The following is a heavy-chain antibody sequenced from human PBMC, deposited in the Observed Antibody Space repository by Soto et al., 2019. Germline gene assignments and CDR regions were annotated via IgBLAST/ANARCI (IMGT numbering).Heavy chain of an antibody. CDR3: ARTNYDFWSGYSYYFDY. V-gene: IGHV4-30-2*01. J-gene: IGHJ4*02. Sequence: QLQLQESGSGLVKPSQTLSLTCAVSGGSISSGGYSWSWIRQPPGKGLEWIGYIYHSGSTYYNPSLKSRVTISVDRSKTQFSLKLSSVTAADTAVYYCARTNYDFWSGYSYYFDYWGQGTLVTVSS. D-gene: IGHD3-3*01. CDR2: IYHSGST. CDR1: GGSISSGGYS.